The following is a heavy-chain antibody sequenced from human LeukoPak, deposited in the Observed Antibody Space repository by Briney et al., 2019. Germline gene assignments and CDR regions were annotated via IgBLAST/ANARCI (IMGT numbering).Heavy chain of an antibody. Sequence: PSETLSLTCTVSGGSISSSSYYWGWIRQPPGKGLEWIGSIYYSGSTYYNPSLKSRVTISVDTSKNQFSLKLSSVTAADTAVYYCARNLAGHFGGFYFDDWGQGTLVTVSS. J-gene: IGHJ4*02. D-gene: IGHD2-21*01. CDR3: ARNLAGHFGGFYFDD. V-gene: IGHV4-39*07. CDR2: IYYSGST. CDR1: GGSISSSSYY.